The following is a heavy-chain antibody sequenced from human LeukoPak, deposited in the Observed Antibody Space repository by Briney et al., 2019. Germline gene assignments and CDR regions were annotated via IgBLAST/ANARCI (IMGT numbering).Heavy chain of an antibody. CDR1: GGTFNSYA. J-gene: IGHJ4*02. CDR2: IIPIFGTA. D-gene: IGHD6-13*01. CDR3: ARGSQQLAWYYFDY. Sequence: ASVKVSCKASGGTFNSYAISWVRQAPGQGLEWMGGIIPIFGTANYAQKFQGRVTIAADESTSTAYMELSSLRSEDTAVYYCARGSQQLAWYYFDYWGQGTLVTVSS. V-gene: IGHV1-69*13.